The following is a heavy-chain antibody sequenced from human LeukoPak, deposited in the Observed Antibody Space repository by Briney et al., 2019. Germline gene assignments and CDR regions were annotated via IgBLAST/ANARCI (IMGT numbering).Heavy chain of an antibody. D-gene: IGHD5-18*01. Sequence: GGSLRLSCAASGFTFSDYYMSWIRQAPGKGLEWVSYISSSGSTIYYADSVKGRFTISRDNAKNSLYLQMNSLRAEDTAVYYCARTRTAMVEYWFDPWGQGTLVTVS. V-gene: IGHV3-11*04. CDR2: ISSSGSTI. CDR1: GFTFSDYY. J-gene: IGHJ5*02. CDR3: ARTRTAMVEYWFDP.